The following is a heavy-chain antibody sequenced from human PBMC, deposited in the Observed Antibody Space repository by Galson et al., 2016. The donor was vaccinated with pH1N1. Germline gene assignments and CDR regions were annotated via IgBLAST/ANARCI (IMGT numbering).Heavy chain of an antibody. CDR3: AKLDYDFWSGYYRHFDY. Sequence: SLRLSCAASGFTFSRYAMSWVRQAPGKGLEWVSAIRGSGDDTYYATSVKGRFTISRDNSKNTLYLQMNSLRGDDTAVYYCAKLDYDFWSGYYRHFDYWGQEILVTVSS. CDR1: GFTFSRYA. D-gene: IGHD3-3*01. V-gene: IGHV3-23*01. CDR2: IRGSGDDT. J-gene: IGHJ4*02.